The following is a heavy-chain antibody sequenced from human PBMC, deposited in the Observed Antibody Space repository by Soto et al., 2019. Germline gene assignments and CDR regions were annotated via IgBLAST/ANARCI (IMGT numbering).Heavy chain of an antibody. CDR3: ARGLSSPSAAGV. D-gene: IGHD6-6*01. V-gene: IGHV4-39*01. CDR2: VHDTGTT. Sequence: QLQLQESGPGLVKPSETLSLTCAVSGGSVSSGGNYWGWIRQSPGKGLEWIGSVHDTGTTHYNPTQTSRVTISVDTSKNQFSLNVNSVTAADTAVYYCARGLSSPSAAGVWGQGTLVTVSS. J-gene: IGHJ4*02. CDR1: GGSVSSGGNY.